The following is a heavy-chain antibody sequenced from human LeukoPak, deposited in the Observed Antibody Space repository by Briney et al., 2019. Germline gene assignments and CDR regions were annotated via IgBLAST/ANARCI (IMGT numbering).Heavy chain of an antibody. J-gene: IGHJ4*02. CDR1: GYSISSGYY. CDR2: LYHSGST. Sequence: SETLSLTCSVSGYSISSGYYWGWIRPAPGKGLEWIGNLYHSGSTYYNPSLKSRVSISVDTSKNQFSLNLSSVTAADTAVYYCATEIQNIAGRVYWGQGTLVTVSS. D-gene: IGHD6-6*01. CDR3: ATEIQNIAGRVY. V-gene: IGHV4-38-2*02.